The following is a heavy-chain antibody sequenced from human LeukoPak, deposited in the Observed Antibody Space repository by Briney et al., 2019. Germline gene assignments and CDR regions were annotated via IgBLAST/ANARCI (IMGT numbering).Heavy chain of an antibody. J-gene: IGHJ4*01. CDR3: AADLFSAPKGGFFDY. Sequence: PGGSLTLSCVVSEFTVSGNQMSWGRQAPGKGLEWVSVIYTDDTIVYADSVKGRFTIFRDNSKNTLYLHMNGLRVEDTAIYFCAADLFSAPKGGFFDYWGHGTLVTVSS. D-gene: IGHD2-21*01. V-gene: IGHV3-53*01. CDR2: IYTDDTI. CDR1: EFTVSGNQ.